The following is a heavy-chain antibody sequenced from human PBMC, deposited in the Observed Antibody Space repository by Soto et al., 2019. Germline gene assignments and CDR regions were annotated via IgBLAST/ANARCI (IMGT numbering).Heavy chain of an antibody. Sequence: GGSLRLSCAASGFTFSSYAMSWVRQAPGKGLEWVSAISGSGGSTYYADSVKGRFTISRDNSKNTLYLQMSSLRAEDTAVYYYAKDIAADYYYYYGMDVWGQGTTVTVSS. CDR1: GFTFSSYA. D-gene: IGHD6-6*01. CDR3: AKDIAADYYYYYGMDV. V-gene: IGHV3-23*01. CDR2: ISGSGGST. J-gene: IGHJ6*02.